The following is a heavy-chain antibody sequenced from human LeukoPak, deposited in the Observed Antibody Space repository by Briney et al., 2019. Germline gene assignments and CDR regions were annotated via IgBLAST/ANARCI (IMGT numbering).Heavy chain of an antibody. CDR3: ASDYYDSSGSFRY. V-gene: IGHV3-21*01. D-gene: IGHD3-22*01. CDR2: ISSSSSYI. Sequence: PGGSLRLSCAASGLTFSSYSMKWVRQAPGKGLESVSSISSSSSYIYYADSVKGRFTISRDNAKNSLYLQMNSLRAEDTAVYYCASDYYDSSGSFRYWGQGTLVTVSS. J-gene: IGHJ4*02. CDR1: GLTFSSYS.